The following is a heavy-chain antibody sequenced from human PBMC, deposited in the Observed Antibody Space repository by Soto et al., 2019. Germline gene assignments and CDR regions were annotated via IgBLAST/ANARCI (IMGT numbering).Heavy chain of an antibody. CDR1: GFTFSSYG. CDR3: AKDSLYGDYWLDY. J-gene: IGHJ4*02. D-gene: IGHD4-17*01. Sequence: QVQLVESGGGVVQPGRSLRLSCAASGFTFSSYGMHWVRQAPGKGLEWVAVISYDGSNKYYADSVKGRFTISRDNSKNTLYLQMNSLRAEDTAVYYCAKDSLYGDYWLDYWGQGTLVTVSS. V-gene: IGHV3-30*18. CDR2: ISYDGSNK.